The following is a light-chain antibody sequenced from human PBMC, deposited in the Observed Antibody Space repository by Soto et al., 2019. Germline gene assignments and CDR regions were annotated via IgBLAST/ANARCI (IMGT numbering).Light chain of an antibody. Sequence: DIHMTQSPSTLSASVGDRFTITCRASRSISTWLAWYQQKAGKAPKLLIYKASSLESGVPSSFSGSGSGTEFTLTISSLQPDDFAICYCQQYDTYPITFGQGTRLEIK. CDR1: RSISTW. CDR2: KAS. CDR3: QQYDTYPIT. V-gene: IGKV1-5*03. J-gene: IGKJ5*01.